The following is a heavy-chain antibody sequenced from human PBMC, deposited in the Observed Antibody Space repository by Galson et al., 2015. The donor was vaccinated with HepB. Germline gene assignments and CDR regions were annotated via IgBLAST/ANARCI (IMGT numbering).Heavy chain of an antibody. Sequence: SLRLSCAASGFTFSDYYMSWIRQAPGKGLEWVSYISSSSSYTNYADSVKGRFTISRDNAKNSLYLQMNSLRAEDTAVYYCARDTRGYYYGNSGYPDYWGQGILVTVSS. V-gene: IGHV3-11*06. CDR1: GFTFSDYY. CDR3: ARDTRGYYYGNSGYPDY. J-gene: IGHJ4*02. D-gene: IGHD3-22*01. CDR2: ISSSSSYT.